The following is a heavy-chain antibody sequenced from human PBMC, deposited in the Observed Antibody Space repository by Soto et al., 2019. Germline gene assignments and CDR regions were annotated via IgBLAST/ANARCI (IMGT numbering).Heavy chain of an antibody. Sequence: ASVKVSCKASGYTFTSYGISWVRQAPGQGLEWMGWISAYNGNANYAQKLQGRVTMTTDTSTSTAYMELRSLRSDDTAVYYCNVVPAAPFDYWGQGTLVTVSS. CDR3: NVVPAAPFDY. D-gene: IGHD2-2*01. J-gene: IGHJ4*02. V-gene: IGHV1-18*01. CDR2: ISAYNGNA. CDR1: GYTFTSYG.